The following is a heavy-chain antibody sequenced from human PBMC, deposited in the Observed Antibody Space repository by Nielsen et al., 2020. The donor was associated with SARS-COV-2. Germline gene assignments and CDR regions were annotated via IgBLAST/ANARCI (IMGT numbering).Heavy chain of an antibody. CDR1: GFTFSSYG. V-gene: IGHV3-33*01. Sequence: GESLKISCAASGFTFSSYGMHWVRQAPGKGLGWVAVIWYDGSNKYYADSVKGRFTISRDNSKNTLYLQMNSLRAEDTAVYYCARGYSDIDYYYYMDVWGKGTTVTVSS. D-gene: IGHD2-15*01. CDR2: IWYDGSNK. J-gene: IGHJ6*03. CDR3: ARGYSDIDYYYYMDV.